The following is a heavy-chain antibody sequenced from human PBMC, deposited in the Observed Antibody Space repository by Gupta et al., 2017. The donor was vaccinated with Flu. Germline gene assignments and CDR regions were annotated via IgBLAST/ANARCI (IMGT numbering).Heavy chain of an antibody. CDR3: ARGSITARQGFDY. J-gene: IGHJ4*02. CDR2: IDGSSNYI. D-gene: IGHD6-6*01. V-gene: IGHV3-21*01. Sequence: FSSDSMNWVRQAPGKGVEWVSSIDGSSNYIYYADSVRGRFTISRDNAKKSLYLQMNSLRAEDTAVYYCARGSITARQGFDYWGQGTLVTVSS. CDR1: FSSDS.